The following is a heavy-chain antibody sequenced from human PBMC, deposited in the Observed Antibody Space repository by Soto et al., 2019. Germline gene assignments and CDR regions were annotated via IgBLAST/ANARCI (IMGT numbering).Heavy chain of an antibody. CDR3: AKVSGNSGYVELHYYY. D-gene: IGHD5-12*01. CDR2: ISGSGAMT. CDR1: GFTFNTYA. Sequence: EVQLLESGGGLVQPGGSLRLSCAASGFTFNTYALTWVRLAPGKGLEWVSGISGSGAMTYYADSVKGRLPISRDISKNPLYRQMNSLRAEDTALYYWAKVSGNSGYVELHYYYWGQGTMVTVSS. V-gene: IGHV3-23*01. J-gene: IGHJ4*02.